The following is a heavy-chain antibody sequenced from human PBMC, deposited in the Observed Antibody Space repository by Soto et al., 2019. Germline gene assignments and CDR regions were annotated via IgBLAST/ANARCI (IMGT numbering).Heavy chain of an antibody. CDR3: ARTYTISWRNCFDP. Sequence: EVQLVESGGTVVRPGGSLRLSCAASGFTFDDYGMDWVRQGPGKGLEFVSSINWNGGSIIYADSVKGRFTISRDNAKTSLYLQMNSLRDEDTAFYDCARTYTISWRNCFDPWGQGTLVTVSS. V-gene: IGHV3-20*01. J-gene: IGHJ5*02. CDR1: GFTFDDYG. D-gene: IGHD6-13*01. CDR2: INWNGGSI.